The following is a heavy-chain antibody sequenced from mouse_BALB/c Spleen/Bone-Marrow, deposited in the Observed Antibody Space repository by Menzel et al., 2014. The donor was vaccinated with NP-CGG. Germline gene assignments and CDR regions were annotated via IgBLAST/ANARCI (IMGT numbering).Heavy chain of an antibody. J-gene: IGHJ3*01. CDR1: VYTFTNYY. Sequence: QVQLQQPGAELVKPGASVKLSCKASVYTFTNYYMYWVKQRPGQGLAWIGEINPRNGGTNFNEKFKRKATLTVDKSSSTAYMQLNSLTSEGSAVYYCTRFWDEAYWGQGTLVTVSS. D-gene: IGHD4-1*01. CDR2: INPRNGGT. CDR3: TRFWDEAY. V-gene: IGHV1S16*01.